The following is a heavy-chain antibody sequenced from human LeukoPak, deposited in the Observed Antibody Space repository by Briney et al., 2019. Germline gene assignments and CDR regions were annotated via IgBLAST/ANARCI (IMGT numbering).Heavy chain of an antibody. V-gene: IGHV1-46*01. CDR2: INPSGGST. Sequence: ASVKVSCKASGYTFTSYYMHWVRQAPGQGLEWMGIINPSGGSTSYAQKFQGRVTMTRNTSTSTVYMELSSLRSEDTAVYYCARAPSLAGYCSGGSCYGLGYWGQGTLVTVSS. J-gene: IGHJ4*02. D-gene: IGHD2-15*01. CDR1: GYTFTSYY. CDR3: ARAPSLAGYCSGGSCYGLGY.